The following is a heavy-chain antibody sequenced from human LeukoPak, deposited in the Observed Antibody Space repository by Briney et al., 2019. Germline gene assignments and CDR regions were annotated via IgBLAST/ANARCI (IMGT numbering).Heavy chain of an antibody. D-gene: IGHD7-27*01. V-gene: IGHV1-2*02. CDR1: GYTFTDYY. CDR3: VRAGELDY. Sequence: ASVKVSCKASGYTFTDYYMNWVRQAPGQGLEWMGWINPKSGGTKYAQKFQGRVTMTRDASITTAYMELTILSSDDTAVFYCVRAGELDYWGQGTLVTVSS. J-gene: IGHJ4*02. CDR2: INPKSGGT.